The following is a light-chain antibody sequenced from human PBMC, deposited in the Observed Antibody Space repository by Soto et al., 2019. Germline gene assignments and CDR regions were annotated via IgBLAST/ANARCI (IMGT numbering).Light chain of an antibody. Sequence: DIQMTQSPSSLSASVGDRVTITCRASQSISSYVNWYQQKPGKAPKLLIYAASSLQSGVPSRFSGSGSGTDFTLTISSLQPEDFATYYCQQSYNAPPYTFGQGTKLEI. CDR3: QQSYNAPPYT. J-gene: IGKJ2*01. CDR2: AAS. CDR1: QSISSY. V-gene: IGKV1-39*01.